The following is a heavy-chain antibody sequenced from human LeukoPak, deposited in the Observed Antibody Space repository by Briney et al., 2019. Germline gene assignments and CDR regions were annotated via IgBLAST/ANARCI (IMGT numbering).Heavy chain of an antibody. CDR3: ARDLDRYVQHSFDY. V-gene: IGHV1-69*13. CDR2: IIPIFGTA. CDR1: GGTLSSYA. Sequence: SVKVSCKASGGTLSSYAISWVRQAPGQGLEWMGGIIPIFGTANYAQKFQGRVTITADESTSTAYMELSSLRSEDTAVYYCARDLDRYVQHSFDYWGQGTLVTVSS. D-gene: IGHD3-16*01. J-gene: IGHJ4*02.